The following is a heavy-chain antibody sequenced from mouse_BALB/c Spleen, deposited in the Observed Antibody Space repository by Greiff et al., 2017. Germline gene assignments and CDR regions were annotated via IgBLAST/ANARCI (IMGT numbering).Heavy chain of an antibody. J-gene: IGHJ1*01. CDR1: GFTFTDYY. CDR3: ARDRTYYGSSWYFDV. V-gene: IGHV7-3*02. Sequence: VQLKESGGGLVQPGGSLRLSCATSGFTFTDYYMSWVRQPPGKALEWLGFIRNKANGYTTEYSASVKGRFTISRDNSQSILYLQMNTLRAEDSATYYCARDRTYYGSSWYFDVWGAGTTVTVSS. D-gene: IGHD1-1*01. CDR2: IRNKANGYTT.